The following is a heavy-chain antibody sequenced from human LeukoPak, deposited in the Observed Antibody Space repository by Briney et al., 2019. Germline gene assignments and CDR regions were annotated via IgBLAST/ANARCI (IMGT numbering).Heavy chain of an antibody. CDR3: ARSYYDLLATFDY. CDR2: INPSGGST. CDR1: GYIFTIYY. D-gene: IGHD3-22*01. J-gene: IGHJ4*02. Sequence: ASVKVSCKASGYIFTIYYMHWVRQAPGQGLDWMGTINPSGGSTSYAQKFQGRVTVTRDTSTSTVYMELSSLRSEDTAVYYCARSYYDLLATFDYWGQGTLVTVSS. V-gene: IGHV1-46*01.